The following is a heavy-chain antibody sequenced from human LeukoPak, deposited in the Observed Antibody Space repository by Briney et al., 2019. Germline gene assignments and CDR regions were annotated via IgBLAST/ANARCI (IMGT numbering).Heavy chain of an antibody. J-gene: IGHJ6*03. Sequence: GGSLRLSCAASRFPFSTYPMHWVRQAPGKGLEWVALISADGSNTDYADSVRGRLTISRDNSKNTLYLQMNSLRHEDTSVYYCAIGARDDFCEDYYYDMDVWGKGTTVTVSS. CDR2: ISADGSNT. CDR1: RFPFSTYP. CDR3: AIGARDDFCEDYYYDMDV. V-gene: IGHV3-30*01. D-gene: IGHD3-3*01.